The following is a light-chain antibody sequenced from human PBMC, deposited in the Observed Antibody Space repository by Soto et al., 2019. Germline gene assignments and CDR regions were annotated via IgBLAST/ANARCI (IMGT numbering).Light chain of an antibody. CDR3: AAWDGSLNGWV. V-gene: IGLV1-44*01. CDR1: SSNIGSNT. J-gene: IGLJ3*02. Sequence: QSVLTQPPSASGTPGQRVTISCSGSSSNIGSNTVNWYQQLPGTAPKLLIYSDNQRPSGVPDRFSGSKSVTSASLAISGLQAEDEADYYCAAWDGSLNGWVFGGGTKLTVL. CDR2: SDN.